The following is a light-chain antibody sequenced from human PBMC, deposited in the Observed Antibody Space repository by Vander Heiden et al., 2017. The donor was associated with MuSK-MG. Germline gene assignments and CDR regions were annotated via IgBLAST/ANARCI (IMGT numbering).Light chain of an antibody. CDR1: QSVSSNI. Sequence: DIVLTQSPGTLSLSPGDRATLSCRASQSVSSNIVAWYQQQAGKAPRHLILKASYRPAGVPDRFGGVGSGTGFTLPNSRLGAEDFSGDYCQPDGWDTYIFGQGTKLEIK. CDR2: KAS. CDR3: QPDGWDTYI. V-gene: IGKV3-20*01. J-gene: IGKJ2*01.